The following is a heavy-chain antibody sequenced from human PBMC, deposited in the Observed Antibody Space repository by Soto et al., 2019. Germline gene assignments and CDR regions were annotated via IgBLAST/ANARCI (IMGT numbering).Heavy chain of an antibody. CDR2: IIPMSGTT. CDR1: GGAFTSYS. Sequence: QVHLVQSGAEVKKPGSSVKVSCKASGGAFTSYSFHWVRQAPGQGLEWMGGIIPMSGTTNYALKFQGRATMTADVPTNTAYIELSSLRSEDTAIYYCARDNTGLEYWGQGTLVTVSS. J-gene: IGHJ4*02. V-gene: IGHV1-69*12. CDR3: ARDNTGLEY.